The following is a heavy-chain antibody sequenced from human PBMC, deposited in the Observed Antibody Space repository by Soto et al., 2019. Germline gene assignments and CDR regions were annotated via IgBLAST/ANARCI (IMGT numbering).Heavy chain of an antibody. CDR2: IYPGNSDT. D-gene: IGHD3-9*01. CDR3: ARHVYYDVLKKNY. J-gene: IGHJ4*02. Sequence: PXXSLKISCKGSGYNFANYWISWVPQMPGKGLEWMGIIYPGNSDTRYSPSFQGQVTISADTSISTAYLEWSSLKASDTAIYYCARHVYYDVLKKNYWGQGTLVTVSS. V-gene: IGHV5-51*01. CDR1: GYNFANYW.